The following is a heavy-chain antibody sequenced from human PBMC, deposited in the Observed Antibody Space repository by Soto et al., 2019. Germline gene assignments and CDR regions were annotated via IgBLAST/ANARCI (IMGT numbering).Heavy chain of an antibody. Sequence: PSETLSLTCSLSGGAIGGYYWSWIRQPPGKALEWIGYVSYSGSTDYHPSLKSRVSISIDTSKNQFSLKMISVTAADTATYYCTRIYCTTTSCFINSMDVWGQGTTVTVSS. J-gene: IGHJ6*02. D-gene: IGHD2-2*01. CDR1: GGAIGGYY. CDR2: VSYSGST. V-gene: IGHV4-59*08. CDR3: TRIYCTTTSCFINSMDV.